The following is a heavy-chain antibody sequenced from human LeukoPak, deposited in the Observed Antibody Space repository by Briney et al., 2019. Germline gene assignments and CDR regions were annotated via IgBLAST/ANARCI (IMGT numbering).Heavy chain of an antibody. CDR1: GFTFSSYG. V-gene: IGHV3-30*18. CDR2: ISYDGSNK. D-gene: IGHD3-9*01. Sequence: PGGSLRLSCAASGFTFSSYGMPWVRQAPGKGLEWVAVISYDGSNKYYADSVKGRFTISRDNSKNTLYLQMNSLRAEDTAVYYCAKDLDYDILTGPSPYYYYGMDVWGQGTTVTVSS. CDR3: AKDLDYDILTGPSPYYYYGMDV. J-gene: IGHJ6*02.